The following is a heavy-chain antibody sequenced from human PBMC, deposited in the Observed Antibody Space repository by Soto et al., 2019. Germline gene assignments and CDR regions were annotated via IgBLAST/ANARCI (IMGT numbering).Heavy chain of an antibody. CDR1: GFILTNYW. V-gene: IGHV3-74*01. Sequence: RRLSCAASGFILTNYWMHWVRQAPGKGLVWVSRVKSDGSTTSYADSVKGRFTISRDNAKNTVYLQMNSLRAEDTAVYFCTRTISGDMDVWGQGTTVTVSS. CDR2: VKSDGSTT. J-gene: IGHJ6*02. CDR3: TRTISGDMDV. D-gene: IGHD2-15*01.